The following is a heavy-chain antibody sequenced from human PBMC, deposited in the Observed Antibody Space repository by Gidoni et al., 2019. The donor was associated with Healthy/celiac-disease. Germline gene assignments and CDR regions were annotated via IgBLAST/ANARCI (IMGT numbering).Heavy chain of an antibody. V-gene: IGHV1-18*01. CDR3: ARTAAAYYFDY. J-gene: IGHJ4*02. CDR1: GYTFTSYG. D-gene: IGHD6-13*01. Sequence: QVQLVQSGAEVKKPGASVKVSCKASGYTFTSYGISRVRQAPGQGLEWMGWTSAYNGNTNYAQKLKGRVTMTTDTSTSTAYRELRSLRSDDTAVYYCARTAAAYYFDYWGQGTLVTVSS. CDR2: TSAYNGNT.